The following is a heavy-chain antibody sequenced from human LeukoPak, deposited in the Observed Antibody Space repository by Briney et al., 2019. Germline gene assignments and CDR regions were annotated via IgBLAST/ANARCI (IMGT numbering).Heavy chain of an antibody. J-gene: IGHJ4*02. Sequence: PGGSLRLSCAASGFTFSSYEMNWVRQAPGKGLGWVSYISSSGSTIYYAGCVKCRFTISRDKAKRSLYLQMNSLRAEDTAVYYCTRQPYSSGWYFDYCGQGTLGSVSS. CDR1: GFTFSSYE. V-gene: IGHV3-48*03. D-gene: IGHD6-19*01. CDR3: TRQPYSSGWYFDY. CDR2: ISSSGSTI.